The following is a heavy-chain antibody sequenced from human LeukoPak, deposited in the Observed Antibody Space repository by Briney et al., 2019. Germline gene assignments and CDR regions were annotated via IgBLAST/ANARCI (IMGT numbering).Heavy chain of an antibody. D-gene: IGHD6-19*01. V-gene: IGHV3-30*18. J-gene: IGHJ3*02. CDR2: ISYDGSKK. CDR3: AKNLAVAGTGGNTFDM. CDR1: GFTFNNYG. Sequence: GRSLRLSCAASGFTFNNYGMHWVRQAPGKGLEWVAVISYDGSKKYYADSVKGRFTISRDNSKNTLYLQMNSLRAEDTAVYYCAKNLAVAGTGGNTFDMWGQGTMVAVSS.